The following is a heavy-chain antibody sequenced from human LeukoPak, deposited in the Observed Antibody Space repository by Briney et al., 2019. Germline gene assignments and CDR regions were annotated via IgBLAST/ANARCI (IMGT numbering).Heavy chain of an antibody. D-gene: IGHD2-15*01. V-gene: IGHV1-69*13. J-gene: IGHJ4*02. CDR2: IIPIFGTA. CDR1: GGTFSSYA. CDR3: ARDSPYWPGHFDY. Sequence: GASVTVSCKAPGGTFSSYAISWVRQAPGQGLEWMGGIIPIFGTANYAQKFQGRATITADESTSTAYMELSSLRSEDTAVYYCARDSPYWPGHFDYWGQGTLVTVSS.